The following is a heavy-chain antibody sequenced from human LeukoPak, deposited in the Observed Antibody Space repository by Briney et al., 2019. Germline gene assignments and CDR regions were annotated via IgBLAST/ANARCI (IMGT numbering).Heavy chain of an antibody. CDR3: ATFFSRYCSSTGCYPLRGSP. J-gene: IGHJ5*02. CDR2: FDPEDGET. Sequence: ASVKVSCKVSGYTLTELSMHWVRQAPGKGLEWMGGFDPEDGETIYAQKFQGGVTMTEDTSTDTAYMELSSLRSEDTAVYYCATFFSRYCSSTGCYPLRGSPWGQGTLVTVSS. D-gene: IGHD2-2*01. V-gene: IGHV1-24*01. CDR1: GYTLTELS.